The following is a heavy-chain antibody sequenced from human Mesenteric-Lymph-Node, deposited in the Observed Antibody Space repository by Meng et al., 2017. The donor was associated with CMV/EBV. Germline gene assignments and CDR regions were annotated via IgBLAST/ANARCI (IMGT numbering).Heavy chain of an antibody. Sequence: SLTCAVSGGSISGYSWSWIRQPPGRELEWIGYIYYIGTTKYNPSLESRVTISLDTSKNQFSLKLTSVTTADTAVYYCARGRPLYFDFWGPGTLVTVSS. CDR1: GGSISGYS. CDR3: ARGRPLYFDF. J-gene: IGHJ4*02. V-gene: IGHV4-59*01. CDR2: IYYIGTT.